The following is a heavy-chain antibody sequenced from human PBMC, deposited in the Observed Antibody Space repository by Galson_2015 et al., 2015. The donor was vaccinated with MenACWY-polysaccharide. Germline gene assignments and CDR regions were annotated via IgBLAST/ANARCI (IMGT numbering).Heavy chain of an antibody. Sequence: SLRLSCAASGFSFRSYGMHWVRQAPGKGLEWVAVMSYDGSNKYYIDSVRGRFTISKDNSKNTLYLQMDSLRIEDTAVYYCAKGAADSEYWGQGTPVTVSS. V-gene: IGHV3-30*18. CDR1: GFSFRSYG. J-gene: IGHJ4*02. D-gene: IGHD1-14*01. CDR2: MSYDGSNK. CDR3: AKGAADSEY.